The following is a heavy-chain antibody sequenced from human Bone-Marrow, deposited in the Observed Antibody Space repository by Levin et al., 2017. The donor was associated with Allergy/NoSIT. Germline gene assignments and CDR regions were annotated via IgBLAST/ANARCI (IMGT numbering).Heavy chain of an antibody. CDR1: GGSISSDGYS. Sequence: SQTLSLTCGVSGGSISSDGYSWNWVRQPPGKGLEWIGYIHHSGKTHYKPSLASRITMSVDRSKDQFFLKLSSVTVADTAVYYCAGAMASRTYFDLWGQGTLVTVSS. V-gene: IGHV4-30-2*01. CDR2: IHHSGKT. J-gene: IGHJ5*02. D-gene: IGHD5-18*01. CDR3: AGAMASRTYFDL.